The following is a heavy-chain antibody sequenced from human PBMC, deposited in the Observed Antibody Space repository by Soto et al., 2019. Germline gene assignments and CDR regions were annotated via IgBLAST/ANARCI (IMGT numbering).Heavy chain of an antibody. CDR2: IYYSGST. V-gene: IGHV4-31*02. CDR1: GGAINSGGYY. D-gene: IGHD5-18*01. J-gene: IGHJ4*02. CDR3: ARDTQRGYSYGYFDY. Sequence: TLSLTLNVSGGAINSGGYYWSVIRHHPGKGLEWIGYIYYSGSTYYNQSLKSRVTISVDTSKNQFSLKLSSVTAADKAVYYCARDTQRGYSYGYFDYWGQGTLVPVSS.